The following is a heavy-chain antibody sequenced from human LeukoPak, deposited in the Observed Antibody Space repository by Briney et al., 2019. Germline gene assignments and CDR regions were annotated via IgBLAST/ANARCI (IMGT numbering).Heavy chain of an antibody. J-gene: IGHJ4*02. D-gene: IGHD1-26*01. CDR2: ISYDGSNK. CDR1: GFTFSSYG. CDR3: AKVIQWELPIGDY. V-gene: IGHV3-30*18. Sequence: PGGSLRLSCAASGFTFSSYGMHWVRQAPGKGLEWVAVISYDGSNKYYADSVKGRFTISRDNSKNTLYLQMNSLRAEDTAVYYCAKVIQWELPIGDYWGQGTLVTVSS.